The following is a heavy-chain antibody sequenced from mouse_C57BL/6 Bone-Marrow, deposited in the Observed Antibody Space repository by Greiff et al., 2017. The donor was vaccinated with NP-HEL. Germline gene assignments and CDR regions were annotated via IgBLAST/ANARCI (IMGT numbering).Heavy chain of an antibody. CDR1: GFTFTDYY. CDR3: ARCIYYYGSSAMDY. V-gene: IGHV7-3*01. Sequence: EVKLQESGGGLVQPGGSLSLSCAASGFTFTDYYMSWVRQPPGKALEWLGFIRNKANGYTTEYSAFVKGRFTISSDTSQIVLYLQMTAVDAEDSDTCCCARCIYYYGSSAMDYWGQGTSVTVSS. D-gene: IGHD1-1*01. J-gene: IGHJ4*01. CDR2: IRNKANGYTT.